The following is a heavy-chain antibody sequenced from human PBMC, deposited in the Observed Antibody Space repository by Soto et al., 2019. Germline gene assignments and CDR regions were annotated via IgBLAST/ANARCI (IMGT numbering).Heavy chain of an antibody. CDR1: GYTFTSYG. D-gene: IGHD2-15*01. Sequence: QVQLVQSGAEVKKPGASVKVSCKASGYTFTSYGISWVRQAPGQGLEWMGWISAYNGNTNYAQKLQGRXXMXTXXSTSTAYMELRSLRSDDTAVYYCARARGGNTLGNYWGQGTLVTVSS. CDR2: ISAYNGNT. CDR3: ARARGGNTLGNY. J-gene: IGHJ4*02. V-gene: IGHV1-18*01.